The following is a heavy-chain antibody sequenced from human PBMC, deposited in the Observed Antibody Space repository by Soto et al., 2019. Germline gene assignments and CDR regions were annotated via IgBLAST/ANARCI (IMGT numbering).Heavy chain of an antibody. CDR1: GYTFTNHG. J-gene: IGHJ4*02. Sequence: QVQLVQSGAEVKKPGASVKVSCKASGYTFTNHGISWVRQAPGQGLEWLGWISGHNGNTKYAQRLQGRVTMTTDTSTSTAYMELRSLKSDDTAVYYCARDLYPLAYYLDYWGQGPLVTVSS. V-gene: IGHV1-18*01. CDR3: ARDLYPLAYYLDY. CDR2: ISGHNGNT.